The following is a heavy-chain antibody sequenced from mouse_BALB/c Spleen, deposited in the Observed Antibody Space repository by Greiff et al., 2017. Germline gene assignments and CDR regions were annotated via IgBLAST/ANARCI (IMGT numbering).Heavy chain of an antibody. CDR2: IDPANGNT. Sequence: EVKLMESGAELVKPGASVKLSCTASGFNIKDTYMHWVKQRPEQGLEWIGRIDPANGNTKYDPKFQGKATITADTSSNTAYLQLSSLTSEDTAVYYCARYYRSYAMDYWGQGTSVTVSS. CDR1: GFNIKDTY. V-gene: IGHV14-3*02. D-gene: IGHD2-14*01. J-gene: IGHJ4*01. CDR3: ARYYRSYAMDY.